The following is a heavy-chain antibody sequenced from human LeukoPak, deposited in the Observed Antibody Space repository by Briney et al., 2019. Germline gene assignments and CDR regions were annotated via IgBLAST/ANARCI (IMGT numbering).Heavy chain of an antibody. CDR2: IWNDGSDE. V-gene: IGHV3-33*01. CDR1: GFSFSKYA. Sequence: GGSLRLSCAASGFSFSKYAMHWVRQTPGKGLDWVAAIWNDGSDENYADSVKGRFTISSDNSKNTLYLQMNSLRAEDSAVYYCAFEIGRSQGAFDIWGQGTMITVSS. J-gene: IGHJ3*02. D-gene: IGHD1-26*01. CDR3: AFEIGRSQGAFDI.